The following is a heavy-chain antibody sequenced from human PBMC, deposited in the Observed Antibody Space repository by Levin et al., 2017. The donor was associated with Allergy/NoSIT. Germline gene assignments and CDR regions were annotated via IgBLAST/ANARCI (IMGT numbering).Heavy chain of an antibody. V-gene: IGHV3-30*18. Sequence: HPGGSLRLSCAASGFTFSSYGMHWVRQAPGKGLEWVAVISYDGSNKYYADSVKGRFTISRDNSKNTLYLQMNSLRAEDTAVYYCAKDLLHTYYYGSGSYYDYYYGMDVWGQGTTVTVSS. J-gene: IGHJ6*02. CDR3: AKDLLHTYYYGSGSYYDYYYGMDV. CDR2: ISYDGSNK. CDR1: GFTFSSYG. D-gene: IGHD3-10*01.